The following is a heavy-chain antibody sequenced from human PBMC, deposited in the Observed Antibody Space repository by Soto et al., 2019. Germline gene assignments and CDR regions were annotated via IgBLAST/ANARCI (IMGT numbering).Heavy chain of an antibody. CDR1: GYSFTSYR. CDR2: IYPGDSDT. V-gene: IGHV5-51*01. CDR3: ATRSIAGTTDTGYYYYGMDV. D-gene: IGHD1-7*01. J-gene: IGHJ6*02. Sequence: GESLKISCRGSGYSFTSYRISWVRQMPGKGRECMGIIYPGDSDTIYSPSFQGQVTISGDKSISTHYLQWNGLKASDTAMYDXATRSIAGTTDTGYYYYGMDVRCQGIRVTVSS.